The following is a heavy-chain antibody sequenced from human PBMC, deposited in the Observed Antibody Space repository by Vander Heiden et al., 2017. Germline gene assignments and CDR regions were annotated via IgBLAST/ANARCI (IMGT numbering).Heavy chain of an antibody. CDR3: ARDRAARNIDN. J-gene: IGHJ4*02. Sequence: QVQLVESGGGVVQPGRSLRLSCAASGFSFSSYGMHWVRQAPGRGLEWVAVIWYDASNKYYAESVKGRFTISRDNSKNTVYLQMNSLRAEDTAVYYCARDRAARNIDNWGRGTQVTVSS. CDR1: GFSFSSYG. D-gene: IGHD6-6*01. V-gene: IGHV3-33*01. CDR2: IWYDASNK.